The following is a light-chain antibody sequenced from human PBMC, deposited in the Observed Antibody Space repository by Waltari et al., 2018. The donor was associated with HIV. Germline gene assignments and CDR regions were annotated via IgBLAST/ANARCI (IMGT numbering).Light chain of an antibody. J-gene: IGKJ5*01. CDR3: QQSYNSPIT. Sequence: DIEMTQSPSSLSASVGDRVTITCRASQGISRYLNWYQQKPGKAPKLRILAAFDLQSGVPSRFSGSGSGTDFTLTISSLQPEDFATYDCQQSYNSPITFGQGTRLDIK. CDR1: QGISRY. V-gene: IGKV1-39*01. CDR2: AAF.